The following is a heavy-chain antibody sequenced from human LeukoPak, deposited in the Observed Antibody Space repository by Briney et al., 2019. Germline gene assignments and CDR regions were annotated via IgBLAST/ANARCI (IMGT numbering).Heavy chain of an antibody. J-gene: IGHJ5*02. D-gene: IGHD1-7*01. V-gene: IGHV3-30-3*01. CDR2: ISYDGSNK. Sequence: GGSLRLSCAASGFTFSSYWMSWVRQAPGKGLEWVAVISYDGSNKYYADSVKGRFTISRDNSKNTLYLQMNSLRAGDTAVYYCAREAWYNWNYGLNWFDPWGQGTLVTVSS. CDR1: GFTFSSYW. CDR3: AREAWYNWNYGLNWFDP.